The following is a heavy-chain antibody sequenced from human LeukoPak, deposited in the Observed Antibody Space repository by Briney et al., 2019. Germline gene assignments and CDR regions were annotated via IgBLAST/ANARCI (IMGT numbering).Heavy chain of an antibody. D-gene: IGHD3-22*01. CDR2: ISAGGGRT. CDR3: AKEVRSSAYPF. J-gene: IGHJ4*02. CDR1: TXXXXA. V-gene: IGHV3-23*01. Sequence: TXXXXAMNWVXXAPGKGLEGVAAISAGGGRTNYADSVQGRFTISRENSKNTLFLQMNSLRAEDTAVYYCAKEVRSSAYPFWGQGTLVTVSS.